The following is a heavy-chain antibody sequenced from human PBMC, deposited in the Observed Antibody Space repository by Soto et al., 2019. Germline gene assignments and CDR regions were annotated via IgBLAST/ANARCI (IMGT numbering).Heavy chain of an antibody. V-gene: IGHV1-69*02. CDR2: IIPILGIA. Sequence: QVQLVQSGAEVKKPGSSVKVSCKASGDTFSRHTISWVRQAPGQVLELMGRIIPILGIANYAPKLQGRVTITADKSTSTAYIELSSLRSEDTAVYYCARVAEMGTVTKVYSYYMDVWGKGTTVIVSS. D-gene: IGHD4-17*01. J-gene: IGHJ6*03. CDR1: GDTFSRHT. CDR3: ARVAEMGTVTKVYSYYMDV.